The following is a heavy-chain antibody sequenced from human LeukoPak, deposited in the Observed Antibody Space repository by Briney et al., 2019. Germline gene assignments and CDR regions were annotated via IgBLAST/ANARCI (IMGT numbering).Heavy chain of an antibody. CDR1: GYTFSGYY. Sequence: ASVKVSCKASGYTFSGYYMHWVRQAPGQGLEWMGWINPNSGGTNYAQKFQGRVTMTRDTSISTAYMELSRLRSDDTAVYYCARERQGIAAAGHFDYWGQGTLVTVSS. CDR3: ARERQGIAAAGHFDY. V-gene: IGHV1-2*02. J-gene: IGHJ4*02. D-gene: IGHD6-13*01. CDR2: INPNSGGT.